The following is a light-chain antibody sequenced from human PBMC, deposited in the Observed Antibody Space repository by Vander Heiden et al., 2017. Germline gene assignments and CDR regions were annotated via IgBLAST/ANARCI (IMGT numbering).Light chain of an antibody. CDR3: GTWDSSLSAWV. V-gene: IGLV1-51*02. Sequence: QSVLTQPPSVSAAPGPKVTISCSGSSSNIGNNYVSWYQQLPGTAPKLLIYENNKRPSGIPDRCSGSKSGTSATLGITGLQTGDEADYYCGTWDSSLSAWVFGGGTKLTVL. J-gene: IGLJ3*02. CDR1: SSNIGNNY. CDR2: ENN.